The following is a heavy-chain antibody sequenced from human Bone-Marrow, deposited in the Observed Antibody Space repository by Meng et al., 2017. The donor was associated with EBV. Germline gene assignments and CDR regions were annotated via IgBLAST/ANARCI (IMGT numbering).Heavy chain of an antibody. Sequence: QVQLQESGPGLVKPSETLSLTRTVSGGSVSSGSYYWSWIRQPPGKGLEWIGYIYYSGSTNYNPSLKSRVTISVDTSKNQFSLKLSSVTAADTAVYYCARQFDFWSGFFGSEDYWGQGTLVTVSS. CDR1: GGSVSSGSYY. D-gene: IGHD3-3*01. J-gene: IGHJ4*02. CDR3: ARQFDFWSGFFGSEDY. V-gene: IGHV4-61*01. CDR2: IYYSGST.